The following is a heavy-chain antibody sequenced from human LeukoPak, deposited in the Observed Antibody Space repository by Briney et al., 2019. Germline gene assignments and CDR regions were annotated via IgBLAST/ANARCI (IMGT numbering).Heavy chain of an antibody. CDR2: IYYSGST. J-gene: IGHJ4*02. CDR3: AGRAGTGGGPDDY. V-gene: IGHV4-59*01. Sequence: PSETLSLTCTVSGGSISSYYWSWIRQPPGKGLEWIGYIYYSGSTNYNPSLKSRVTISVDTSKNQFSLKLSSVTAADTAVYYCAGRAGTGGGPDDYWGQGTLVTVSS. CDR1: GGSISSYY. D-gene: IGHD6-19*01.